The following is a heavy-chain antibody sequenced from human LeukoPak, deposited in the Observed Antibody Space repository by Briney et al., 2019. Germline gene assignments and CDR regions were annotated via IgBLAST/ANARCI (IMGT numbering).Heavy chain of an antibody. CDR3: AKEAGYDSSGYFYDHWFDY. D-gene: IGHD3-22*01. V-gene: IGHV3-23*01. Sequence: PGGSLRLSCAASGFPFDNYAIAWVRQAPGKGLEWVSATSGGGGSKYSADSVKGRFTISRDNSKNTLYLQMNSLRAEDTAVYYCAKEAGYDSSGYFYDHWFDYWGQGTLVTVSS. CDR2: TSGGGGSK. CDR1: GFPFDNYA. J-gene: IGHJ4*02.